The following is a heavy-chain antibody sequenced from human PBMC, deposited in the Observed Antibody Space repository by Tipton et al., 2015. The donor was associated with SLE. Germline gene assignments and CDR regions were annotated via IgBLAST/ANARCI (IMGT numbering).Heavy chain of an antibody. D-gene: IGHD3-16*02. V-gene: IGHV3-23*01. CDR3: ARERAGVWGSYRHHDAFDI. CDR1: GFTFSSYA. J-gene: IGHJ3*02. CDR2: ISGSGGST. Sequence: SLRLSCAASGFTFSSYAMSWVRQAPGKGLEWVSAISGSGGSTYYADSVKGRFTISRDNSKNTLYLQMNSLRAEDTAVYYCARERAGVWGSYRHHDAFDIWGQGTMVTVSS.